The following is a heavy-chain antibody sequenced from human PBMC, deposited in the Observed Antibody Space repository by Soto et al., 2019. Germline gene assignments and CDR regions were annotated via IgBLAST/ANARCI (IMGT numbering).Heavy chain of an antibody. CDR2: ISAYNGNT. D-gene: IGHD3-10*01. CDR1: GYTCTSYG. CDR3: ARDFFRRSPVRGVINYYFDY. V-gene: IGHV1-18*01. Sequence: ASVKVSCKASGYTCTSYGISWVRQAPGQGLEWMGWISAYNGNTNYAQKLQGRVTMTTDTSTSTAYMELRSLRSDDTAVYYCARDFFRRSPVRGVINYYFDYWGQGTLVTVSS. J-gene: IGHJ4*02.